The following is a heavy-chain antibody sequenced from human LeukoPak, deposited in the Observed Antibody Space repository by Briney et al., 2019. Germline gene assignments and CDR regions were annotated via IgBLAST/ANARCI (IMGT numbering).Heavy chain of an antibody. D-gene: IGHD6-25*01. CDR2: ILHTGNT. CDR1: GSSISSGAYT. CDR3: ASGKRRGYSGYQPFDF. V-gene: IGHV4-30-2*01. Sequence: SETLSLTCGVSGSSISSGAYTWSWIRQPPGKGLEWIGHILHTGNTFYNPSLKSRVTISLDRSKNEFSLKLTSLTAADTAVYYCASGKRRGYSGYQPFDFWGQGTLATVSS. J-gene: IGHJ4*02.